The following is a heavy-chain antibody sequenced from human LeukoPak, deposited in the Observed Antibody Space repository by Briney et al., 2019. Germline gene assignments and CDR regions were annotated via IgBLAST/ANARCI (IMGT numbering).Heavy chain of an antibody. CDR2: IKSKTDGGTT. Sequence: KSGGSLRLSCAASGFTFSNAWMSWVRQAPGKGLEWVGRIKSKTDGGTTDYAAPVKGRFTISRDDSKNTLYLQMNSLKTEDTAVYYCTPLIFGVDNEPFGMDVRGQGTTATVSS. J-gene: IGHJ6*02. V-gene: IGHV3-15*01. D-gene: IGHD3-3*01. CDR1: GFTFSNAW. CDR3: TPLIFGVDNEPFGMDV.